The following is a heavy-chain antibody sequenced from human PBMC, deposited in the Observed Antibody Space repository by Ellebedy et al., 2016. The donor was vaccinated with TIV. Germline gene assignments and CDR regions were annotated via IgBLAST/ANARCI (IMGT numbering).Heavy chain of an antibody. CDR3: ARLTMATTQTFDL. CDR2: MFYSGRP. CDR1: GGSITSYY. V-gene: IGHV4-59*08. D-gene: IGHD5-24*01. Sequence: MPGGSLRLSCTVSGGSITSYYWSWIRQPPGKGLEFIGYMFYSGRPTYNPSLKSRITMSAYRSRNQLSLNLTSVTAADTAVYYCARLTMATTQTFDLWGQGTLVTVSS. J-gene: IGHJ4*02.